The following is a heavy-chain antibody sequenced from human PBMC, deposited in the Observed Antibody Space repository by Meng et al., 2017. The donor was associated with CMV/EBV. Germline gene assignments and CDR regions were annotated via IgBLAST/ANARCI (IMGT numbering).Heavy chain of an antibody. CDR1: GFTFSSYA. CDR3: ARETYYYDSSGYYCLDY. Sequence: GGSLRLSCAASGFTFSSYAMHWVRQAPGKGLEWVAVISYDGSNKYYADSVKGRFTISRDNSKNTLYLQMNSLRAEDTAVYYCARETYYYDSSGYYCLDYRGQGTLVTVSS. D-gene: IGHD3-22*01. CDR2: ISYDGSNK. V-gene: IGHV3-30-3*01. J-gene: IGHJ4*02.